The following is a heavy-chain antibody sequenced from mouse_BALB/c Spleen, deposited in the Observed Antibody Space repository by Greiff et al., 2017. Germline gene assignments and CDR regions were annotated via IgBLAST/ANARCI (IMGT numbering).Heavy chain of an antibody. CDR2: INPSTGYT. Sequence: QVQLQQSGAELAKPGASVKMSCKASGYTFTSYWMHWVKQRPGQGLEWIGYINPSTGYTEYNQKFKDKATLTADKSSSTAYMQLSSLTSEDSAVYYCARSEYYGREIWFAYWGQGTLVTVSA. D-gene: IGHD1-1*01. CDR1: GYTFTSYW. CDR3: ARSEYYGREIWFAY. J-gene: IGHJ3*01. V-gene: IGHV1-7*01.